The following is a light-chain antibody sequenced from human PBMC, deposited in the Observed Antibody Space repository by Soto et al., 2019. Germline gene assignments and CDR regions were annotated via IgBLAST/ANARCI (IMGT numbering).Light chain of an antibody. Sequence: DVQMPQSPSTLSASVGDRVTITCRASQSISSWLAWYQQKPGKAPKLLIYKASSLEIGVPSRFSGSGSGTEFTITISSLQPDDFATYYYQQYNSYWTFGQGIKVEIK. CDR2: KAS. J-gene: IGKJ1*01. CDR3: QQYNSYWT. CDR1: QSISSW. V-gene: IGKV1-5*03.